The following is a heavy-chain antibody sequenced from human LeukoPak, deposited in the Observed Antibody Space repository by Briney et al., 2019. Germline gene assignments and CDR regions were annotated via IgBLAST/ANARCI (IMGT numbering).Heavy chain of an antibody. D-gene: IGHD2-8*02. Sequence: SETLSLTCTVSGDSISSFYWTWIRQPPGRGLEWIGYIYYSGSTNYNPSLKSRVTMSVDTSKNQFSLKLSSVTAADTAVYYCAQTPTGDFFDYWGQGTLVTVSS. V-gene: IGHV4-59*01. CDR2: IYYSGST. CDR3: AQTPTGDFFDY. J-gene: IGHJ4*02. CDR1: GDSISSFY.